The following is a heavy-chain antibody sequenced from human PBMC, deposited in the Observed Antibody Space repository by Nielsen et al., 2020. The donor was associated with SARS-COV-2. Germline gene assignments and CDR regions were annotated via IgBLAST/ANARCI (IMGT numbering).Heavy chain of an antibody. CDR1: GFTFSSYW. D-gene: IGHD3-9*01. J-gene: IGHJ4*02. Sequence: GGSLRLSCAASGFTFSSYWMSWVRQAPGKGLEWVANIKQDGSEKYYVDSVKGRFTISRDNAKNSLYLQMNSLRAEDTAVYYCARIRYFDWLLLDYWGQGTLVTVSS. V-gene: IGHV3-7*01. CDR2: IKQDGSEK. CDR3: ARIRYFDWLLLDY.